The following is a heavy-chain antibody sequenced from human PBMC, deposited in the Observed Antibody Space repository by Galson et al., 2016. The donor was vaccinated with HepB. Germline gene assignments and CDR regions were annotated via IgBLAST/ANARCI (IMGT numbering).Heavy chain of an antibody. J-gene: IGHJ5*02. CDR2: IYHTGTS. V-gene: IGHV4-4*02. CDR3: ARAAIIPGARMVFDP. Sequence: SETLSLTCDVSGASISDSNWWTWVRHVPGKGLEWIGEIYHTGTSNNNPFLSSRFALSVDKSRNQFSLDLTSVTAADTAVYYCARAAIIPGARMVFDPWGQGILVTVSS. CDR1: GASISDSNW. D-gene: IGHD2-2*01.